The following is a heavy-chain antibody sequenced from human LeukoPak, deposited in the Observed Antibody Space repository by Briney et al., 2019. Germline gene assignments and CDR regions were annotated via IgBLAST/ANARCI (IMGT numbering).Heavy chain of an antibody. CDR2: IRYDGSNK. Sequence: GGSLRLSCAASGFTFSSYSMHWVRQAPGKGLEWVAFIRYDGSNKYYADSVKGRFTISRDNSKNTLYLQMNSLRAEDTAVYYCAKEYSYGTEFDYWGQGTLVTVSS. D-gene: IGHD5-18*01. J-gene: IGHJ4*02. V-gene: IGHV3-30*02. CDR1: GFTFSSYS. CDR3: AKEYSYGTEFDY.